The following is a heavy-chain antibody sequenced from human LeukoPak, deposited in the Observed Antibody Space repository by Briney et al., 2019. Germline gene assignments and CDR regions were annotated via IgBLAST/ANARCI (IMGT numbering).Heavy chain of an antibody. CDR3: ARSGAVTLAVFDI. D-gene: IGHD4-17*01. Sequence: GESLKIPCKGSGYRFTSHWIAWVRQIPGKGLEWMGIIYPGDSDTRYSPSFQGQVTISGDKSISSAYLQWSSLKASDAAMYYCARSGAVTLAVFDIWGQGTMVTVSS. J-gene: IGHJ3*02. CDR1: GYRFTSHW. V-gene: IGHV5-51*01. CDR2: IYPGDSDT.